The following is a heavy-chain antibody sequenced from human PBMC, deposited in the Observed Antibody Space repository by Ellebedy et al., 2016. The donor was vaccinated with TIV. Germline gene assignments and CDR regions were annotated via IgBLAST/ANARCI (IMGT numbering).Heavy chain of an antibody. CDR1: DDSIFGYF. Sequence: MPSETLSLTCTASDDSIFGYFSTWVRQSPGRGLEWIGNIYYSRSTNYNPSLKSRVTMSVDKSKNQFSLKVNSVTAAYTAVYYCARGRSGDLDVWGQGTTVTVSS. CDR2: IYYSRST. J-gene: IGHJ6*02. V-gene: IGHV4-59*01. D-gene: IGHD3-10*01. CDR3: ARGRSGDLDV.